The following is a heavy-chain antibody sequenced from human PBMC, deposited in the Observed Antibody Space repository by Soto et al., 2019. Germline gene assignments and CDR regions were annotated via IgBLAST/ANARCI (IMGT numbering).Heavy chain of an antibody. CDR2: IYYSGST. V-gene: IGHV4-31*03. Sequence: SETLSLTCTVSGGSISSGGYYWSWIRQHPGKGLEWIGYIYYSGSTYYNPSLKSRVTISVDTSKNQFSLKLSSVTAADTAVYYCARDTLVVPAADPAEYYGMDVWGQGTTVTVSS. CDR3: ARDTLVVPAADPAEYYGMDV. J-gene: IGHJ6*02. D-gene: IGHD2-2*01. CDR1: GGSISSGGYY.